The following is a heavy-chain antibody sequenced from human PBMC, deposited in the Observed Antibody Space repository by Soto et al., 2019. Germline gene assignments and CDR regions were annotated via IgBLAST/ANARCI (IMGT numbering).Heavy chain of an antibody. D-gene: IGHD3-22*01. J-gene: IGHJ4*02. V-gene: IGHV4-39*07. CDR3: ASALFVSDYYDSSGYYVY. CDR2: IYSSENT. CDR1: GGSISSNSYS. Sequence: PSETLSLTCTVSGGSISSNSYSWGWIRQSPGKGLEWIGTIYSSENTYYNPSLLSRVTISVDTSKNEFSLRLSSVTAADTAVYYCASALFVSDYYDSSGYYVYWGQGTLVTVSS.